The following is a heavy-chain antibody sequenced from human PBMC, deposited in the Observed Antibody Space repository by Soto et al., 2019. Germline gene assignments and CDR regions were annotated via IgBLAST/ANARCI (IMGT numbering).Heavy chain of an antibody. V-gene: IGHV4-31*03. CDR3: ARVPYGGTYYFDY. Sequence: PSETLSLTCTVSGGSISSGGYYWSWIRQHPGKGLEWIGYIYYSGSTYYNPSLKSRVTISVDTSKNQFSLKLSSVTAADTAVYYCARVPYGGTYYFDYWGQGTLVTVSS. J-gene: IGHJ4*02. D-gene: IGHD2-15*01. CDR2: IYYSGST. CDR1: GGSISSGGYY.